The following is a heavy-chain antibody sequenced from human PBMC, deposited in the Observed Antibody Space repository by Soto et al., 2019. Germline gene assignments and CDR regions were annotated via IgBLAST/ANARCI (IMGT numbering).Heavy chain of an antibody. CDR2: IDWKGDGT. CDR1: GFTFEEHA. V-gene: IGHV3-20*04. J-gene: IGHJ6*03. Sequence: PGGSLRLSCAASGFTFEEHAMHWVRRHPVKGLEWVSGIDWKGDGTGYADSVKGRFTISRDNAKNTLYLQMNSLRAEDTAVYYWARDVYYYYYMDVWGKGTTVTV. CDR3: ARDVYYYYYMDV.